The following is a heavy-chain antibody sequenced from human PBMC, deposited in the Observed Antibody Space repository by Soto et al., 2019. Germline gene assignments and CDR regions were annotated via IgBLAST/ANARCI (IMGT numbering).Heavy chain of an antibody. CDR2: ISGSGDYT. Sequence: EVQLLESGGGLVQPGGSLRLSCAASGFTFSIYAMSWVRQAPGKGLEWVSAISGSGDYTYYADSVKGRFAISRDNSKNPLYLQMNSLRAEDTAVYYCAKVLKAVAGTYDYWGQGTLVTVSS. CDR1: GFTFSIYA. J-gene: IGHJ4*02. D-gene: IGHD6-19*01. V-gene: IGHV3-23*01. CDR3: AKVLKAVAGTYDY.